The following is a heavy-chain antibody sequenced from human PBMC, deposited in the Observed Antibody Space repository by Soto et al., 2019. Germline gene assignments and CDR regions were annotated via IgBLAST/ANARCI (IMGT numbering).Heavy chain of an antibody. D-gene: IGHD1-7*01. Sequence: QITLKESGTTLVKPTQTLTLTCTSSGFSLSTIAVGVGWIRRPPGKALEWVALIYWNDDQRYSPSLQNRLTITKETSKNQVVLTMTNMDPVDTATYYCAHAHIIETTSEHNWFDPWGQGTLFTVSS. CDR2: IYWNDDQ. CDR3: AHAHIIETTSEHNWFDP. CDR1: GFSLSTIAVG. J-gene: IGHJ5*02. V-gene: IGHV2-5*01.